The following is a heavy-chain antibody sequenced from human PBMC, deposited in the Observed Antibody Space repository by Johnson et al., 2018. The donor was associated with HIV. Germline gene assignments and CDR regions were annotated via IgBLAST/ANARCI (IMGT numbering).Heavy chain of an antibody. V-gene: IGHV3-7*03. Sequence: EVQLVESGGGLVQPGGSLRLSCAASEFSFGNYWMTWVRQAPGKGLEWVANIKQDGSERYYADSVEGRIAISRANAKNALQLQMDSLRAEDTAVYFCVGGRGAFDIWGQGTMVIVSS. CDR3: VGGRGAFDI. J-gene: IGHJ3*02. CDR1: EFSFGNYW. D-gene: IGHD3-16*01. CDR2: IKQDGSER.